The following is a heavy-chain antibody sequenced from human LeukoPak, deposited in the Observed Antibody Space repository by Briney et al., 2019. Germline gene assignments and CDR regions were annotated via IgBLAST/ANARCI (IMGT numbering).Heavy chain of an antibody. J-gene: IGHJ4*02. D-gene: IGHD3-22*01. V-gene: IGHV1-69*01. CDR1: GGTFSSYA. CDR3: ARAAYYYDSSGYSHFDY. CDR2: IIPIFGTA. Sequence: GSSVKVSCKASGGTFSSYAISWVRQAPGQGLEWMGGIIPIFGTANYAQKFQGRVTITADESTSTAYMELSSLRSEDTAVYYCARAAYYYDSSGYSHFDYWGQGTLVTVSS.